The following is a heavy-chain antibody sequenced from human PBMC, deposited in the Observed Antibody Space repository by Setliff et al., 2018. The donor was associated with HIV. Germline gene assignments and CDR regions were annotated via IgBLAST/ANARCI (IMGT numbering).Heavy chain of an antibody. V-gene: IGHV3-33*03. J-gene: IGHJ6*02. D-gene: IGHD4-17*01. CDR2: IWYDGSDK. CDR3: AKDFQWSTVNTPLNYQYGMDV. CDR1: GFMFGVDW. Sequence: GSLRLSCAASGFMFGVDWMSWVRQAPGKGLEWVTFIWYDGSDKYYLDSVKGRFTISRDNSKNTLYLQMNNLRPEDTAVYYCAKDFQWSTVNTPLNYQYGMDVWGQGTTVTVSS.